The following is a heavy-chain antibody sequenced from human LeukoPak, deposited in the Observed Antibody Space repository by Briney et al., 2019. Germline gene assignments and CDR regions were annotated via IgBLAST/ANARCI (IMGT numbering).Heavy chain of an antibody. V-gene: IGHV1-2*04. CDR3: ARDRGGITHYDYVWGSYRSGDGMDV. J-gene: IGHJ6*02. CDR2: INPNSGGT. CDR1: GYTFTGYY. D-gene: IGHD3-16*02. Sequence: ASVKVSCKASGYTFTGYYMHWVRQAPGQGLEWMGWINPNSGGTNYAQKFQGWVTMTRDTSISTAYMELSRLRSDDTAVYYCARDRGGITHYDYVWGSYRSGDGMDVWGQGTTVTVSS.